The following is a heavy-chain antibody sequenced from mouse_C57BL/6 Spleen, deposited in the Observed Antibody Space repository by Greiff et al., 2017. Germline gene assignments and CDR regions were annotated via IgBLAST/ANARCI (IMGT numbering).Heavy chain of an antibody. V-gene: IGHV1-69*01. Sequence: QVQLQQSGAELVMPGASVKLSCKASGYTFTSYWMHWVKQRPGQGLEWIGEIDASDSYTNYNQKFKGKSTLTVDKSSSTAYMQLSSLTSEDSAVYYCARPPNYYGSSYWYFDVWGTGTTVTVSS. D-gene: IGHD1-1*01. J-gene: IGHJ1*03. CDR2: IDASDSYT. CDR3: ARPPNYYGSSYWYFDV. CDR1: GYTFTSYW.